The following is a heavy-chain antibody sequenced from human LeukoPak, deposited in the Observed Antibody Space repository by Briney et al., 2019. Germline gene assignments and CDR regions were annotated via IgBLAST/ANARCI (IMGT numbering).Heavy chain of an antibody. Sequence: PGGSLRLSCAASGFAFSSYAMHWVRQAPGKGPEWVALIGNDVNNKFYADSVKGRFTISRDNSKNTLYLQMNSLRGEDTAVYYCARDHAGYLYYFDYWGQGTLVTVSS. J-gene: IGHJ4*02. CDR3: ARDHAGYLYYFDY. CDR2: IGNDVNNK. D-gene: IGHD1-1*01. V-gene: IGHV3-30*04. CDR1: GFAFSSYA.